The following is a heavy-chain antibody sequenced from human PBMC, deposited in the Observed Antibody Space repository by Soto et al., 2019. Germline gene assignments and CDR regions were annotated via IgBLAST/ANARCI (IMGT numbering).Heavy chain of an antibody. J-gene: IGHJ6*02. V-gene: IGHV5-10-1*01. CDR3: ARRSIAARDYYYYGMDV. Sequence: PVAALNRAGTVSGNGFTTDGVSWVRQKHGKGLEWMGRIDPSDSYTNYSPSFQGHVTISADKSISTAYLQWSSLKASDTAMYYCARRSIAARDYYYYGMDVWGQGTTVTVSS. CDR2: IDPSDSYT. CDR1: GNGFTTDG. D-gene: IGHD6-25*01.